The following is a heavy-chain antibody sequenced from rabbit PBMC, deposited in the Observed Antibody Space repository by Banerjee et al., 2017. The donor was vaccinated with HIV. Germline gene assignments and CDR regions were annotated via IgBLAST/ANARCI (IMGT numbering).Heavy chain of an antibody. D-gene: IGHD4-1*01. Sequence: QEQLVESGGGLVQPEGSLTLTCKASGFTLSSYWMWWVRQAPGKGLEWIACIGAGSSGTTYYASWAKGRFTISKTSSTTVTLQMTSLTAADTATHFCARDLAGVIGWNFGLWGPGTLVTVS. CDR2: IGAGSSGTT. CDR1: GFTLSSYW. J-gene: IGHJ4*01. V-gene: IGHV1S45*01. CDR3: ARDLAGVIGWNFGL.